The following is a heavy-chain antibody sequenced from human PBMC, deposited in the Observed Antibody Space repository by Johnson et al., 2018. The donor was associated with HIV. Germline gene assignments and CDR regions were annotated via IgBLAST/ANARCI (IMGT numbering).Heavy chain of an antibody. V-gene: IGHV3-74*01. CDR1: GFTFISYW. CDR3: ARDRHTVPGPDAFDI. D-gene: IGHD6-19*01. CDR2: INFDGTST. Sequence: EVQLMESGGGLVQPGGSLRLSCEASGFTFISYWMHWVRQAPGKGLMWVSRINFDGTSTTYADSVKGRFSVSRDNVKDTLYLQMNNLRAEDTAVYYCARDRHTVPGPDAFDIWGQGTMVTVSS. J-gene: IGHJ3*02.